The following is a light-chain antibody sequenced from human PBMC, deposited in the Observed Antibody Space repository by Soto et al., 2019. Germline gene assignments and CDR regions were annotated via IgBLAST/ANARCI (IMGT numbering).Light chain of an antibody. CDR1: QGISSY. V-gene: IGKV1-27*01. J-gene: IGKJ4*01. CDR3: QQYNSAPLT. CDR2: AAS. Sequence: DIQMTQSPSSLSASVGDTVTITCRASQGISSYLAWYQQKPGKVPKLLIYAASTLQSGVPSRFSGSASGTDFTLTISSLQTDDVGTYYGQQYNSAPLTFGGGTKVEIK.